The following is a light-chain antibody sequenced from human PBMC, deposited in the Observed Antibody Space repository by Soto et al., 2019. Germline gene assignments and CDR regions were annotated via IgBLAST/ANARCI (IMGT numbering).Light chain of an antibody. J-gene: IGKJ4*01. CDR2: GAS. CDR3: QQSYSAPLT. V-gene: IGKV1-39*01. CDR1: QTISTS. Sequence: DLPMTQSPSSLSASVGDRVTITCRASQTISTSLNWYQHKPGKAPKVLIFGASGLQSGVPSRFSGSGSGTDFTLTISSLQPEDFATYYCQQSYSAPLTFGGGTKVEIK.